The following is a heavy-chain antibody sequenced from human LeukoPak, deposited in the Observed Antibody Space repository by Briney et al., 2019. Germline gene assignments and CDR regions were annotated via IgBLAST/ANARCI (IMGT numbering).Heavy chain of an antibody. Sequence: GGSLRLSCSASGFTFSVSYMSWIRQSPGKGLEWISYFSSSGSTIYYADSVKGRFTISRDNAKNSLYLQMNRLRAEDTAVYYCARDWIGDGYNYYHYFDYWGQGTLVTVSS. D-gene: IGHD5-24*01. CDR2: FSSSGSTI. CDR1: GFTFSVSY. CDR3: ARDWIGDGYNYYHYFDY. J-gene: IGHJ4*02. V-gene: IGHV3-11*01.